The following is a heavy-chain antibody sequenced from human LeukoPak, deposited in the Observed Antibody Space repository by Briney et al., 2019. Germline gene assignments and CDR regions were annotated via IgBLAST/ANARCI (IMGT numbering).Heavy chain of an antibody. CDR3: ARDYYLAVVTDPWASNGFDP. V-gene: IGHV3-23*01. Sequence: PGGSLRLSCAASGFTFSSYSMNRVRQAPGKGLEWVSAISGSGGSTYYADSVKGRFTISRDNSKNTLYLQMNSLRAEDTAVYYCARDYYLAVVTDPWASNGFDPWGQGTLVTVSS. J-gene: IGHJ5*02. D-gene: IGHD1-26*01. CDR1: GFTFSSYS. CDR2: ISGSGGST.